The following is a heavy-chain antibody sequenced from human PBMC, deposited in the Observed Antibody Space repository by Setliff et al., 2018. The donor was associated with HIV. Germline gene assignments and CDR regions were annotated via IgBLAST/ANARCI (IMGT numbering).Heavy chain of an antibody. D-gene: IGHD1-26*01. CDR1: GFTFSNYW. V-gene: IGHV3-74*01. Sequence: GESLRLSCAASGFTFSNYWMRWVRQGPGKGLVWVSRINPDGTTTNYADSVKGRFIISRDNAKNTLYLQMNSLRAEDTAVYYCVRVEYSGSYSSDFWGQGTLVTVSS. CDR3: VRVEYSGSYSSDF. CDR2: INPDGTTT. J-gene: IGHJ4*02.